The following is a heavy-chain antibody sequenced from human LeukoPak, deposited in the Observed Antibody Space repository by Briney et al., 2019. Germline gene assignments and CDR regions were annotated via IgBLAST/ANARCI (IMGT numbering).Heavy chain of an antibody. J-gene: IGHJ4*02. CDR3: AREESDYGDYVH. CDR2: IIPIFGTA. V-gene: IGHV1-69*13. CDR1: GGTFSSYA. Sequence: ASVKVSCKASGGTFSSYAISWVRQAPGQGPEWMGGIIPIFGTANYAQKFQGRVTITADESTSTAYMELSSLRSEDTAVYYCAREESDYGDYVHWGQGTLVTVSS. D-gene: IGHD4-17*01.